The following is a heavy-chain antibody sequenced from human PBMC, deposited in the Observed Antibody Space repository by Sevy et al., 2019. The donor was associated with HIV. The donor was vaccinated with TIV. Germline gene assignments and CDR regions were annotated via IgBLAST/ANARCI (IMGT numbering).Heavy chain of an antibody. Sequence: GGSLRLSCAASGFTFSSHWMSWVRQGPGKGLEWVANINQDGSAKYYVDSVKGRFTISRDNAKKSLSLQMNSLRAEDTAVYDGARDTGGIGMDVWGQGTTVTVSS. CDR1: GFTFSSHW. D-gene: IGHD2-8*02. CDR3: ARDTGGIGMDV. J-gene: IGHJ6*02. V-gene: IGHV3-7*01. CDR2: INQDGSAK.